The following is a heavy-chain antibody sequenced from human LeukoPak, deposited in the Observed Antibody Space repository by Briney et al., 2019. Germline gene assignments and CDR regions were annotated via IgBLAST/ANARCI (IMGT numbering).Heavy chain of an antibody. Sequence: GGSLRLSCAASGFTFSSYAMHWVRQAPGKGLEYVSAISNNGGSTYYANSVKGRFTISRDNSKNTLYLQMGSLRAEDMAVYYCARDDSSGLRAYYFEYWGQGTLVTVSS. V-gene: IGHV3-64*01. CDR1: GFTFSSYA. J-gene: IGHJ4*02. D-gene: IGHD3-22*01. CDR2: ISNNGGST. CDR3: ARDDSSGLRAYYFEY.